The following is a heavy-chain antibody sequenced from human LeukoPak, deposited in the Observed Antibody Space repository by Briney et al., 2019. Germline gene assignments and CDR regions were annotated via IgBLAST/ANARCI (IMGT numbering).Heavy chain of an antibody. Sequence: SVKVSCKASGGTLSSHAISWVRQAPGQGLEWMGGIIPIFGTANYAQKFQGRVTITADESTSTAYMELSSLRSEDTAVYYCARAYSVEQWLANYYYYGMDVWGQGTTVTVSS. CDR3: ARAYSVEQWLANYYYYGMDV. J-gene: IGHJ6*02. CDR1: GGTLSSHA. V-gene: IGHV1-69*13. D-gene: IGHD6-19*01. CDR2: IIPIFGTA.